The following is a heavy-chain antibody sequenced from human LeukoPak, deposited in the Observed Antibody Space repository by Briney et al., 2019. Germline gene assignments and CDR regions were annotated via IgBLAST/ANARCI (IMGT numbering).Heavy chain of an antibody. CDR3: ARSTSRLIN. CDR1: GFTFSSDE. J-gene: IGHJ4*02. Sequence: GGSLRLSCAASGFTFSSDEMNWVRQAPGKGLEWISFISLSGSTIYYADFVKGRFTISRDNSKNSLYLQMSSLRADDTAVYYCARSTSRLINWGQGTLVTVSS. CDR2: ISLSGSTI. D-gene: IGHD2-2*01. V-gene: IGHV3-48*03.